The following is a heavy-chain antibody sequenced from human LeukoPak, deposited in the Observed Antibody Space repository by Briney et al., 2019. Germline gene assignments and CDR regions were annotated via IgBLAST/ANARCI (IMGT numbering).Heavy chain of an antibody. CDR1: GFTFSTYE. D-gene: IGHD3-22*01. J-gene: IGHJ4*02. CDR3: ARALYDTSGYFMFDS. Sequence: GGSLRLSCAASGFTFSTYEMNWVRQAPGKGLEWLSYISISGSTIYYADSVKGRFTISRDNAKNSLFLQMHSLRAEDTAVYYCARALYDTSGYFMFDSWGQGTLVTVSS. V-gene: IGHV3-48*03. CDR2: ISISGSTI.